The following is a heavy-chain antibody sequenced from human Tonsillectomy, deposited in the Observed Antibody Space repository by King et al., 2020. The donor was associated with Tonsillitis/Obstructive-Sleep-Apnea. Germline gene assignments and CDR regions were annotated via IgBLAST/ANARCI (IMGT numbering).Heavy chain of an antibody. Sequence: VQLVESGGGLVRPGGSLRLSCAASGFTFSSYVMSWVRQAPGKGLEWVSAISGSGGTTYYADSVKGRFTISRDNSKNTLYLQMNSLRAEDTAMYYCAKEGDQLPHLDYWGQGTLGTVSS. J-gene: IGHJ4*02. CDR3: AKEGDQLPHLDY. CDR2: ISGSGGTT. CDR1: GFTFSSYV. V-gene: IGHV3-23*04. D-gene: IGHD2-2*01.